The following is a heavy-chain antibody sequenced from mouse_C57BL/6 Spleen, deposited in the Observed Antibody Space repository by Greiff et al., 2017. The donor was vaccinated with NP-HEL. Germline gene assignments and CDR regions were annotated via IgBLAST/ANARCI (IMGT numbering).Heavy chain of an antibody. V-gene: IGHV1-64*01. CDR2: IHPNSGST. Sequence: QVQLQQPGAELVKPGASVKLSCKASGYTFTSYWMHWVKQRPGQGLAWIGMIHPNSGSTNYNEKFKSKATLTVAKSSSTAYMQLSSLTSEDSAVYYCARGYEYGYAMDYWGQGTSVTVSS. J-gene: IGHJ4*01. D-gene: IGHD2-4*01. CDR1: GYTFTSYW. CDR3: ARGYEYGYAMDY.